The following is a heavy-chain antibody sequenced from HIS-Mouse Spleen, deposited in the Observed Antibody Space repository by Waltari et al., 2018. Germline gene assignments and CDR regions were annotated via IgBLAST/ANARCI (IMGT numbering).Heavy chain of an antibody. CDR1: GGSFSGYY. D-gene: IGHD6-13*01. CDR2: SNHSGST. CDR3: ARGQGWGIDAFDI. J-gene: IGHJ3*02. Sequence: QVQLQQWGAGLLKPSETLSLTCAVYGGSFSGYYWSWIRQPPGKGLEWIGESNHSGSTNYNPSLKSRVTISVDTSKNQFSLKLSSVTAADTAVYYCARGQGWGIDAFDIWGQGTMVTVSS. V-gene: IGHV4-34*01.